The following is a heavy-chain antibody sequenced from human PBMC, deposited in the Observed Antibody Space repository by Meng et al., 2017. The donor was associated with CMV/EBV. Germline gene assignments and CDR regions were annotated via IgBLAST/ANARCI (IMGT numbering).Heavy chain of an antibody. D-gene: IGHD3-16*01. Sequence: GGSLRLSCAASGFTFSSYGMHWVRQAPGKGLEWVAFIRYDGSNKYYADSVKGRFTISRDNSKNTLYLQMNSLRAEDTAVYYCAKDSLALNYYYYYGMDVWGQGTTVTVSS. CDR3: AKDSLALNYYYYYGMDV. CDR2: IRYDGSNK. V-gene: IGHV3-30*02. CDR1: GFTFSSYG. J-gene: IGHJ6*02.